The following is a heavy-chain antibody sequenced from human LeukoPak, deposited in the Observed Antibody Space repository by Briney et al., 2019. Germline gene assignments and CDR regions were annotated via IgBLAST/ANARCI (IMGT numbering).Heavy chain of an antibody. J-gene: IGHJ4*02. D-gene: IGHD3-10*01. CDR1: GFTFSSYG. V-gene: IGHV3-30*18. CDR2: ISYDGGNK. Sequence: PGRSLRLSCAASGFTFSSYGMHWVRQAPGKGLEWVAVISYDGGNKYYADSVKGRFTISRDNSKNTLYLQMNSLRAEDTAVYYCAKLPNYYGSGSYPRQFDYWGQGTLVTVSS. CDR3: AKLPNYYGSGSYPRQFDY.